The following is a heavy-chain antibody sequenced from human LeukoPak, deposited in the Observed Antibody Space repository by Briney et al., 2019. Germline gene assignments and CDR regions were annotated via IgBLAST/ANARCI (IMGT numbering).Heavy chain of an antibody. CDR3: ASGSGWYREYYSDY. Sequence: SETLSLTCTVSGGSISSYYWSWIRQPAGKVLEWIGRIYTSGSTNYNPSLKRRVTMSVDTSKNQFSLKLSSVTAADTAVYYCASGSGWYREYYSDYWGQGTLVTVS. J-gene: IGHJ4*02. V-gene: IGHV4-4*07. D-gene: IGHD6-19*01. CDR2: IYTSGST. CDR1: GGSISSYY.